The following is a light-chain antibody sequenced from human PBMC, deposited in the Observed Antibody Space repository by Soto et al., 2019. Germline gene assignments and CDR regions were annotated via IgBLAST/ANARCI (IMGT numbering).Light chain of an antibody. CDR3: QEYGASPIT. Sequence: EVVLTQSPGTLSLSPGERASLSCRASQSVSSSTVAWYQQKPGQATRLLIYDGSSRVSCIPARFSGSGSGTDFTLTINRLEPDDFAVYFCQEYGASPITFGQGTRLES. J-gene: IGKJ5*01. V-gene: IGKV3-20*01. CDR1: QSVSSST. CDR2: DGS.